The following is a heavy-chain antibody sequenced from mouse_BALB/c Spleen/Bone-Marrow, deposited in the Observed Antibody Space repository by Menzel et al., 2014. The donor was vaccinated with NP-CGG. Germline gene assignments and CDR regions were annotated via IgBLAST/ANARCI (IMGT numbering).Heavy chain of an antibody. J-gene: IGHJ1*01. D-gene: IGHD4-1*01. CDR3: AGELGRWYFDV. CDR1: GYAFTNYL. V-gene: IGHV1-54*01. CDR2: INPGSGGT. Sequence: QVQLQQSGAELVRPGTSVKVSCKASGYAFTNYLIEWVKQRPGQGLEWIGVINPGSGGTNYNEKFKGKATLTADKSSSTAYMQLSSLTSDDSAVYSCAGELGRWYFDVWGAGTTVTVSS.